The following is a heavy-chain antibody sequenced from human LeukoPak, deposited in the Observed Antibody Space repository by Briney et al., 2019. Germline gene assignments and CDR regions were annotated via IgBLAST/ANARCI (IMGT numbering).Heavy chain of an antibody. J-gene: IGHJ3*02. CDR3: AKFGSGYLDAFDI. CDR1: GFTFSSYA. CDR2: ISYDGSNK. Sequence: GGSLRLSCAASGFTFSSYAMHWVRQAPGKGLEWVAVISYDGSNKYYADSVKGRFTISRDNSKNTLYLQMNSLRAEDTAVYYCAKFGSGYLDAFDIWGQGTMVTVSS. D-gene: IGHD3-22*01. V-gene: IGHV3-30-3*02.